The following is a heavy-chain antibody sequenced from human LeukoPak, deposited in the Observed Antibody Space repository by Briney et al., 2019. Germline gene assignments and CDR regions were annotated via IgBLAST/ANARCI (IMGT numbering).Heavy chain of an antibody. Sequence: PSETLSLTCAVYGGSFSGYYWSWIRQPPGKGLEWIGEINHSGSTNYNPSLKSRVTISVDTSKNQFYLNLSSVTAADTVVYYCARPRGYYYGSAWDYWGQGTLVTVSS. J-gene: IGHJ4*02. V-gene: IGHV4-34*01. CDR3: ARPRGYYYGSAWDY. CDR2: INHSGST. D-gene: IGHD3-10*01. CDR1: GGSFSGYY.